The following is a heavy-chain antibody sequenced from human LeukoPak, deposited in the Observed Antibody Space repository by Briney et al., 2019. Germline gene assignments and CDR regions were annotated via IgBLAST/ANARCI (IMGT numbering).Heavy chain of an antibody. J-gene: IGHJ4*02. CDR3: ARDHDSSGYYFDY. CDR2: INHSGST. CDR1: GGSFSGYY. Sequence: SETLSLTCAVYGGSFSGYYWSWSRQPPGKGLEWIGEINHSGSTYYNPSLKSRVTISVDTSKNQFSLKLSSVTAADTAVYYCARDHDSSGYYFDYWGQGTLVTVSS. V-gene: IGHV4-34*01. D-gene: IGHD3-22*01.